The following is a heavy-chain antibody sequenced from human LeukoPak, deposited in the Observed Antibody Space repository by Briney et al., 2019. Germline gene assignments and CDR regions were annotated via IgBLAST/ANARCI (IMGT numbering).Heavy chain of an antibody. CDR2: ILISGTTT. Sequence: GGSLRLSCAASGFTFSSYGTNWVRRGPGKGLEWVSYILISGTTTYSADSVKSRFPISRDNAKNSLYLQMNSLGAEDTGVYYCARDPPDYWGQGILVTVSS. J-gene: IGHJ4*02. CDR1: GFTFSSYG. V-gene: IGHV3-48*03. CDR3: ARDPPDY.